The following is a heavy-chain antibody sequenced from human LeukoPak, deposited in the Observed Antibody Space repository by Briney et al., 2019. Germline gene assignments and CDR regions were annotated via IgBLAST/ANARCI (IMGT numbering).Heavy chain of an antibody. V-gene: IGHV4-30-2*01. J-gene: IGHJ3*02. CDR1: GGSISSGGYY. Sequence: PSETLSLTCTVSGGSISSGGYYWSRIRQPPGKGLEWIGYIYHSGSTYYNPSLKSRVTISVDRSKNQFSLKLSSVTAADTAVYYCARMAVVPAPDAFDIWGQGTMVTVSS. CDR2: IYHSGST. D-gene: IGHD2-2*01. CDR3: ARMAVVPAPDAFDI.